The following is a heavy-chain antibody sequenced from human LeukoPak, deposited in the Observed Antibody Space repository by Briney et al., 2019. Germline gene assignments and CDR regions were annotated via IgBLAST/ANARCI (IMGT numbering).Heavy chain of an antibody. CDR3: AKVVWFGELAYYFDY. J-gene: IGHJ4*02. V-gene: IGHV3-23*01. Sequence: GGSLRLSCAASGFTFSSYAMSWVRQAPGKGLEWVSAISGSGGSTYYADSVKGWFTISRDNSKNTLYLQMNSLRAEDTAVYYCAKVVWFGELAYYFDYWGQGTLVTVSS. CDR2: ISGSGGST. CDR1: GFTFSSYA. D-gene: IGHD3-10*01.